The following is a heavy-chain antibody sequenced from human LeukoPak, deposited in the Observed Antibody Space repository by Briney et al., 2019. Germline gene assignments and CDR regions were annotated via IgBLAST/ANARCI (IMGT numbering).Heavy chain of an antibody. J-gene: IGHJ4*02. V-gene: IGHV3-30*02. CDR2: IRYDGSNK. CDR1: GFTFSSYG. Sequence: GGSLRLSCAASGFTFSSYGMHWVRQAPGKGLEWVAFIRYDGSNKYYADSVKGRFTISRDNSKNTLYLQMNSLGAEDTAVYYCAKDQYYYGSGSDYWGQGTLVTVSS. CDR3: AKDQYYYGSGSDY. D-gene: IGHD3-10*01.